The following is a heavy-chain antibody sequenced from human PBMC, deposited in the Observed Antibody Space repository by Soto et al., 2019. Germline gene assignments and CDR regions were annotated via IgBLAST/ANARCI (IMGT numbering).Heavy chain of an antibody. J-gene: IGHJ6*02. CDR3: ARYYYYGMDV. CDR1: GFTFSSYA. Sequence: GGSLRLSCAASGFTFSSYAMHWVRQAPGKWLEWVAVISYDGSNKYYADSVKGRFTISRDNSKNTLYLQMNSLRAEDTAVYYCARYYYYGMDVWGQGTTVNVSS. V-gene: IGHV3-30-3*01. CDR2: ISYDGSNK.